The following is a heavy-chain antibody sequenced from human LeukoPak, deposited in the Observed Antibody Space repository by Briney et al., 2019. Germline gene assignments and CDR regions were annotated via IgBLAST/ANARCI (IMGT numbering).Heavy chain of an antibody. Sequence: GGSLRLSCAASGFTFSSYWMSWVRQAPGKGLEWVSYISSSGSTIYYADSVKGRFTISRDNAKNSLYLQMNSLRAEDTAVYYCARAFYDFLTGYPAYFDYWGQGTLVTVSS. J-gene: IGHJ4*02. CDR2: ISSSGSTI. D-gene: IGHD3-9*01. CDR1: GFTFSSYW. V-gene: IGHV3-48*04. CDR3: ARAFYDFLTGYPAYFDY.